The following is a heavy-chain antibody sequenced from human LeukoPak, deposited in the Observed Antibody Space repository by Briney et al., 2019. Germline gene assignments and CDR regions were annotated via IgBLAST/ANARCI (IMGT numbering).Heavy chain of an antibody. CDR1: GFTFSSYD. D-gene: IGHD6-13*01. CDR3: ASFDRIADGY. V-gene: IGHV3-13*04. J-gene: IGHJ4*02. Sequence: PGGSLRLSCAASGFTFSSYDMHWVRQATGKGLEWVSAIGTAGDTYYPGSVKGRFTISRDNAKNTLYLQMNSLRAEDTAVYYCASFDRIADGYWGQGTLVTVSS. CDR2: IGTAGDT.